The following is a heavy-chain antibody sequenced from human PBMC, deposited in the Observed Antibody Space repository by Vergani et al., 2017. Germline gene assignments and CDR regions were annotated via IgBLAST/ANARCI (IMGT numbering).Heavy chain of an antibody. Sequence: QVQLVESGGGVVQPGRSLRLSCAASGFTFSSYAMHWVRQAPGKGLEWVAVISYDGSNKYYADSVKGRFTISRDNSKNTLYLQMNSLRAEDTAVYYCAKSPAQWLFPGWFDPWGQGTLVTVSS. CDR2: ISYDGSNK. V-gene: IGHV3-30-3*02. CDR1: GFTFSSYA. J-gene: IGHJ5*02. D-gene: IGHD3-22*01. CDR3: AKSPAQWLFPGWFDP.